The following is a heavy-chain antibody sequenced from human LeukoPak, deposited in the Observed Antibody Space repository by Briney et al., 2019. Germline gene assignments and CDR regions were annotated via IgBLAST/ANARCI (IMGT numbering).Heavy chain of an antibody. CDR2: ISYDGSNK. CDR1: GFTFSSYT. V-gene: IGHV3-30-3*01. D-gene: IGHD3-10*01. CDR3: AGGLHYYYYGMDV. Sequence: PGGSLRLSCAASGFTFSSYTMHWVRQAPGKGLEWVAVISYDGSNKYYADSVKGRFTISRDNSKNTLYLQMNSLRAEDTAVYYCAGGLHYYYYGMDVWGQGTTVTVSS. J-gene: IGHJ6*02.